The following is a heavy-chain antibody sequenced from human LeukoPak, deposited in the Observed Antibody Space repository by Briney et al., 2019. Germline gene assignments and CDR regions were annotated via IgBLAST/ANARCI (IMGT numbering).Heavy chain of an antibody. CDR3: TCHSGWSGPSE. CDR2: IYTSGST. V-gene: IGHV4-61*02. J-gene: IGHJ4*02. D-gene: IGHD6-19*01. Sequence: SQTLSLTCTVSGGSISSGSYYWGCIRQPAGKGLEWIGRIYTSGSTNYNPSLKSRVTISVDTSKNQFSLKLSSVTAADTAVYYCTCHSGWSGPSEWGQGTLVIVSS. CDR1: GGSISSGSYY.